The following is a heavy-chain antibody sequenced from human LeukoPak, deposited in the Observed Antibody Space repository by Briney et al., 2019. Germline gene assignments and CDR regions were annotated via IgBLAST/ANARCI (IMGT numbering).Heavy chain of an antibody. V-gene: IGHV4-34*01. D-gene: IGHD3-10*01. CDR2: INHSGGT. Sequence: SETLSLTCAVYGGSFSNYHWSWLRQSPGKGLEWIGEINHSGGTDYNPSFKSRVTISVDTSQNQFSLRLRSVTAADTAIYYCARGPPPGATAYGVVDYWGQGTLVTVSS. CDR3: ARGPPPGATAYGVVDY. CDR1: GGSFSNYH. J-gene: IGHJ4*02.